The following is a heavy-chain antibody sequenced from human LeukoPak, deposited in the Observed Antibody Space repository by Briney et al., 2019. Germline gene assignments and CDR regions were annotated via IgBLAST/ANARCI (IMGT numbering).Heavy chain of an antibody. CDR3: ARGRSPFGY. V-gene: IGHV4-34*01. D-gene: IGHD3-10*01. CDR2: INHSVIT. CDR1: GGSFSGYY. Sequence: KPSETLSLTCVVYGGSFSGYYCSWIRQPPGKGLEWIGEINHSVITNYNPPLKSRVAISVDTSKNQFSLKLSSVTAADTAVYSCARGRSPFGYWGQGTLVTVSS. J-gene: IGHJ4*02.